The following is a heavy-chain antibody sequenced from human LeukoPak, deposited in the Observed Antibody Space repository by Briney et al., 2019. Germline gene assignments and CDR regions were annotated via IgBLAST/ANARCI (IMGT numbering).Heavy chain of an antibody. D-gene: IGHD2-2*02. J-gene: IGHJ5*02. CDR2: ISWNSGSI. CDR1: GFTFDDYA. CDR3: AKDMKVVPAAISGALWFDP. V-gene: IGHV3-9*01. Sequence: GRSLRLSCAASGFTFDDYAMHWVRQAPGKGLEWVSGISWNSGSIGYADSVKGRFTISRDNAKNSLYLQMNSLRAEDTALYYCAKDMKVVPAAISGALWFDPWGQGTLVTVSS.